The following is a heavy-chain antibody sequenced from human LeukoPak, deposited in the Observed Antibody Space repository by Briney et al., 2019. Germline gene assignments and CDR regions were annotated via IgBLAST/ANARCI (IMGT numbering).Heavy chain of an antibody. D-gene: IGHD4-17*01. J-gene: IGHJ5*02. Sequence: SETLCLTCTVSGGSISSGGYYWSWIRQHPGKGLEWIGYIYYSGSTYYNPSLKSRVTISVDTSKNQFSLKLSSVTAADTAVYYCAREGHDDYGDYVSWFDPWGQGNLVTVSS. CDR3: AREGHDDYGDYVSWFDP. CDR2: IYYSGST. CDR1: GGSISSGGYY. V-gene: IGHV4-31*03.